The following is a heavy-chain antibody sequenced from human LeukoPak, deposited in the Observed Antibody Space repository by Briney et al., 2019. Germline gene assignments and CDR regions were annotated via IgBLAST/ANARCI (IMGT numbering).Heavy chain of an antibody. CDR1: GGSISSYY. CDR3: TRDSGTTGEVKFDP. Sequence: SETLSLTCTVSGGSISSYYWSWIRQPAGKGLEWIGRIYGTGTITYNPSLQSRVTMSVDTSKNEFSLKMSSVTAADTAVYYCTRDSGTTGEVKFDPWGQEPWSPSHQ. J-gene: IGHJ5*02. CDR2: IYGTGTI. D-gene: IGHD3-10*01. V-gene: IGHV4-4*07.